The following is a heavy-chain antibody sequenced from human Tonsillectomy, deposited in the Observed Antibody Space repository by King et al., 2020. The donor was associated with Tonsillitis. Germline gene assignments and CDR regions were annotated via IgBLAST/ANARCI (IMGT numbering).Heavy chain of an antibody. Sequence: QLQESGPGLVKPSETLSLTCTVSGDSISSYYWGWVRPPPGKGLEWIGYITYSGSTNYNPSLKSRVTISVDTSKNQFSLKLSSVTAADTAVYYCARAYGVLDYWGQGTLVTVSS. J-gene: IGHJ4*02. CDR1: GDSISSYY. CDR2: ITYSGST. V-gene: IGHV4-59*01. D-gene: IGHD2-21*01. CDR3: ARAYGVLDY.